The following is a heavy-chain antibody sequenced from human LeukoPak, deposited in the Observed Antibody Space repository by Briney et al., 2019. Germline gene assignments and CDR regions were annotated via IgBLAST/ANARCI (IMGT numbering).Heavy chain of an antibody. CDR1: GGSISTTNW. D-gene: IGHD2-2*01. V-gene: IGHV4-4*02. CDR2: IYHTGST. J-gene: IGHJ5*02. CDR3: ARVRTSTNLNWFDP. Sequence: PSETLSLTCADSGGSISTTNWWNWVRQPPGKGLEWIGEIYHTGSTNYNPSLKSRVTISVDRSKNQFSLKLSSVTAADTAVYYCARVRTSTNLNWFDPWGQGTLVTVSS.